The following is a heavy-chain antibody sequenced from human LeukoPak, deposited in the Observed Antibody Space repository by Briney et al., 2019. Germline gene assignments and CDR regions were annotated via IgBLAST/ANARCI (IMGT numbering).Heavy chain of an antibody. CDR3: ARVRGIAAVGLYNWFDP. V-gene: IGHV1-2*02. Sequence: ASVKVSCKASGYTLTGYYMHWMRQAPGQGLEWMGWINPNSGGTNYAQKFQGRVTMTRDTSISTAYMELSRLRSDDTAVYYSARVRGIAAVGLYNWFDPWGQGTLVTVSS. CDR2: INPNSGGT. CDR1: GYTLTGYY. J-gene: IGHJ5*02. D-gene: IGHD6-13*01.